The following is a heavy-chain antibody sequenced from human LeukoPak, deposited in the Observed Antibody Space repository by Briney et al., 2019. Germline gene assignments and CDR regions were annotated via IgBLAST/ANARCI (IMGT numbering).Heavy chain of an antibody. CDR2: MSGSGGST. CDR1: GFTFSSYA. J-gene: IGHJ4*02. D-gene: IGHD6-19*01. CDR3: AARYSSGWYYFDY. V-gene: IGHV3-23*01. Sequence: PGGSLRLSCAASGFTFSSYAMSWVRQAPGKGLGWVSAMSGSGGSTYYADSVKGRFTISRDNSKNTLYLQMNSLRAEDTAVYYCAARYSSGWYYFDYWGQGTLVTASP.